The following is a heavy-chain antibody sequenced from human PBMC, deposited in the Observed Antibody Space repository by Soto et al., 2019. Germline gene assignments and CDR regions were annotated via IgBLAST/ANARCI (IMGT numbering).Heavy chain of an antibody. Sequence: ASVKVSCKASGYTFTSYYMHWVRQAPGQGFEWMGIINPSGGSTSYAQKFQGRVTMTRDTSTSTVYMELSSLRSEDTAVYYCASGMITFGGVIVWWGQGTLVTVSS. CDR3: ASGMITFGGVIVW. CDR1: GYTFTSYY. V-gene: IGHV1-46*01. D-gene: IGHD3-16*02. CDR2: INPSGGST. J-gene: IGHJ4*02.